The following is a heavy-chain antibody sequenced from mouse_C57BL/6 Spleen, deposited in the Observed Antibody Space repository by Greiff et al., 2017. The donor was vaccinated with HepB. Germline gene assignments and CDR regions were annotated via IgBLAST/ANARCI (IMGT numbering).Heavy chain of an antibody. V-gene: IGHV1-74*01. J-gene: IGHJ1*03. CDR1: GYTFTSYW. CDR3: AIPPLYYGSSSSYWYFDV. Sequence: QVQLQQPGAELVKPGASVKVSCKASGYTFTSYWMHWVKQRPGQGLEWIGRIHPSDSDTNYNQKFKGKATLTVDKSSSTAYMQLSSLTSEDSAVYYCAIPPLYYGSSSSYWYFDVWGTGTTVTVSS. D-gene: IGHD1-1*01. CDR2: IHPSDSDT.